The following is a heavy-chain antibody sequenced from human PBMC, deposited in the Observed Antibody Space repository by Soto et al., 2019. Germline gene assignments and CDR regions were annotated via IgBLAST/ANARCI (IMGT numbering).Heavy chain of an antibody. CDR1: GFTFSSYG. CDR2: ISYDGSNR. D-gene: IGHD3-9*01. CDR3: AKESRDGTGYHYYFYYGMDV. V-gene: IGHV3-30*18. J-gene: IGHJ6*02. Sequence: QVQLVESGGGVVQPGRSLRLSCAASGFTFSSYGMHWVRQAPGKGLEWVALISYDGSNRYYADSVKGRFTISRDNSKNARYLQMNRLRVEDTAVYYCAKESRDGTGYHYYFYYGMDVWGQGTTVTVSS.